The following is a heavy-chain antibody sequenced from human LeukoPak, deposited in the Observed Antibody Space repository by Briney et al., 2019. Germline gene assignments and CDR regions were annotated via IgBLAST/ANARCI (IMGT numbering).Heavy chain of an antibody. Sequence: SVKVSCKASGGTFSSYAISWVRQAPGQGLEWMGRTIPIFGTANYAQKFQGRVTITTDESTSTAYMELSSLRSEDTAVYYCARVDGHQGAYGDYPLGYWGQGTLVTVSS. CDR1: GGTFSSYA. D-gene: IGHD4-17*01. CDR3: ARVDGHQGAYGDYPLGY. CDR2: TIPIFGTA. V-gene: IGHV1-69*05. J-gene: IGHJ4*02.